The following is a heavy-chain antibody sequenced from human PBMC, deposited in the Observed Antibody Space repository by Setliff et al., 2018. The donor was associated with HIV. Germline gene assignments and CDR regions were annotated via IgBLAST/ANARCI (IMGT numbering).Heavy chain of an antibody. D-gene: IGHD6-19*01. CDR2: LHASGNS. CDR1: GGSISTYY. Sequence: KASETLSLTCTVSGGSISTYYWSWIRQPAGKGLEWVGRLHASGNSNYSPSLKSRVTISVDTSKNQFSLKLSSVTAADTAVYYCARRPAGAVAGGYGMDVWGQGTTVTVSS. J-gene: IGHJ6*02. CDR3: ARRPAGAVAGGYGMDV. V-gene: IGHV4-4*07.